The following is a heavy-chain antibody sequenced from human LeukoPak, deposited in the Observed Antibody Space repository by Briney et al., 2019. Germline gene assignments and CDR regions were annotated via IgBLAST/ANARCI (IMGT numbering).Heavy chain of an antibody. V-gene: IGHV3-21*01. CDR1: GFTFSTYS. CDR3: AREELEGFDY. J-gene: IGHJ4*02. CDR2: FGTRSSSI. D-gene: IGHD3-3*01. Sequence: RTGGSLRLSCAASGFTFSTYSMNWVRQAPGKGLEWASSFGTRSSSIYYADSVKGRFTISRDNAKNSLYLQMNSLRAEDTAVYYCAREELEGFDYWGQGTLVTVSS.